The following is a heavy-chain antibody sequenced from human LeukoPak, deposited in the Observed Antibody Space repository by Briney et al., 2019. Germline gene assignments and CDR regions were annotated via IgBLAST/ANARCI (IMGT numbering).Heavy chain of an antibody. CDR1: GFTFSSYS. J-gene: IGHJ4*02. CDR2: ISGSSNYI. Sequence: GGSLRLSCATSGFTFSSYSMTWVRQAPGKGLEWVSSISGSSNYIYYADSVKGRFTISRDNAKNSLYLQMNSLRADDTAVYYCARDRHSSSFFDYWGQGTLVTVSS. D-gene: IGHD6-6*01. CDR3: ARDRHSSSFFDY. V-gene: IGHV3-21*01.